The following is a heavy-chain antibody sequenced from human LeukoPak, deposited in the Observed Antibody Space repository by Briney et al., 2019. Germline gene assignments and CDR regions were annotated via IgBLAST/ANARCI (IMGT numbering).Heavy chain of an antibody. CDR1: GGSFSGYY. CDR2: INHSGSS. V-gene: IGHV4-34*01. J-gene: IGHJ5*02. D-gene: IGHD4-17*01. Sequence: TSETLSLTCAVYGGSFSGYYWSWIRQPPGKGLEWIGEINHSGSSNYNPSLKSRVTISVDTSKNQCSLKLSSVTAADTAVYYCARGEDGDYDWFDPWGQGTLVT. CDR3: ARGEDGDYDWFDP.